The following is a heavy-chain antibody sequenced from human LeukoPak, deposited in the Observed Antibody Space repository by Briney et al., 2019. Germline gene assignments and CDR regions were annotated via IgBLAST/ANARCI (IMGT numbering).Heavy chain of an antibody. V-gene: IGHV4-34*09. J-gene: IGHJ3*02. CDR2: INHSGST. D-gene: IGHD3-3*01. Sequence: LRLSCAASGFTFSSYSMNWVRQAPGKGLEWIGEINHSGSTYYNPSLKSRVTISVDTSKNQFSLKLSSVTAADTAVYYCARIPRGTIFGVVTRDAFDIWGQGTMVTVSS. CDR1: GFTFSSYS. CDR3: ARIPRGTIFGVVTRDAFDI.